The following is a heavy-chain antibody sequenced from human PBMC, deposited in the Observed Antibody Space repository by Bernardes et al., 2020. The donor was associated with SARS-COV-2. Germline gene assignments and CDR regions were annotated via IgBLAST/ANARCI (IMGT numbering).Heavy chain of an antibody. D-gene: IGHD1-26*01. V-gene: IGHV1-18*04. Sequence: ASVKVSCKASGYTFTSYGISWVRQAPGQGLEWIGWISPYNGDTNYAEKLQGRVTMTTDTSTSTVYMELRSLRYDDTAVYYCARAGSYRGHYYYGMDVWGQGTTVTVSS. CDR1: GYTFTSYG. J-gene: IGHJ6*02. CDR2: ISPYNGDT. CDR3: ARAGSYRGHYYYGMDV.